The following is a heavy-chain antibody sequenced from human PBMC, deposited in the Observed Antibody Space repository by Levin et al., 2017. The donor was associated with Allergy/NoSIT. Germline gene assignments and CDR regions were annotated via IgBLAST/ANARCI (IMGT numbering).Heavy chain of an antibody. CDR3: ARHDHCPQYASGWCPFDY. Sequence: RSQTLSLTCTVSGGSISSSSYYWGWIRQPPGKGLEWIGSLFYTGSASYNPSLKSRVTISVDTSKNHFSLKLSSVTAADTAVYYCARHDHCPQYASGWCPFDYWGQGTLVTVSS. D-gene: IGHD6-13*01. CDR1: GGSISSSSYY. V-gene: IGHV4-39*01. J-gene: IGHJ4*02. CDR2: LFYTGSA.